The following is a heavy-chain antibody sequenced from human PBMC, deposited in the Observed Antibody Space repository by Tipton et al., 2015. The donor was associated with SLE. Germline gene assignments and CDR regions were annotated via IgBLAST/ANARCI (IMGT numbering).Heavy chain of an antibody. V-gene: IGHV3-9*01. CDR3: ARRLGGWYVMDY. CDR2: ISWNSGSI. CDR1: GFTFDDYA. Sequence: SLRLSCAASGFTFDDYAMHWVRQAPGGLEWVSGISWNSGSIGYADSVKGRFTISRDNAKNSLYLQMNSLRAEDTALYYCARRLGGWYVMDYWGQGTLVTVSS. J-gene: IGHJ4*02. D-gene: IGHD6-19*01.